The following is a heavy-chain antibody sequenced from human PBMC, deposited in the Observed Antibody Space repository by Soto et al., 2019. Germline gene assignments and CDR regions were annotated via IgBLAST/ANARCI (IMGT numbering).Heavy chain of an antibody. Sequence: ASVKVSGKASGYTFTSYAMHWVRQAPGQRLEWMGWINAGNGNTKYSQKFQGRVTITRDTSASTAYMELSSLRSEDTAVYYCASAVVPPARYSSGWSLNDYWGQGTLVTVSS. CDR3: ASAVVPPARYSSGWSLNDY. V-gene: IGHV1-3*01. D-gene: IGHD6-19*01. J-gene: IGHJ4*02. CDR1: GYTFTSYA. CDR2: INAGNGNT.